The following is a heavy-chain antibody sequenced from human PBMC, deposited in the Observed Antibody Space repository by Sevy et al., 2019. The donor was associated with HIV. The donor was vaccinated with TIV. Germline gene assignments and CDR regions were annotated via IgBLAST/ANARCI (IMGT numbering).Heavy chain of an antibody. CDR1: GGTFSSYA. V-gene: IGHV1-69*13. CDR3: ARGGYSSTFDYYYGMDV. J-gene: IGHJ6*02. CDR2: IIPIFGTA. D-gene: IGHD6-13*01. Sequence: ASVKVSCKASGGTFSSYAISWVRQAPGQGLEWMGGIIPIFGTANYAQKFQGRVTITADESTSKAYMGLSSLRSEDTAVYYCARGGYSSTFDYYYGMDVWGQGTTVTVSS.